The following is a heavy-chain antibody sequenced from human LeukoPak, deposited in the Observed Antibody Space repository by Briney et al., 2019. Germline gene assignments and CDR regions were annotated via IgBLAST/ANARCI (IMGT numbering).Heavy chain of an antibody. Sequence: GGSLRLSCAASGFTFSSYAMSWVRQAPGKGLEWVANIKQDGSEKYYVDSVKGRFTISRDNAKNSLYLQMNSLRAEDTAVYYCAREHLTTVTTATLDYWGQGTLVTVSS. V-gene: IGHV3-7*01. D-gene: IGHD4-17*01. J-gene: IGHJ4*02. CDR1: GFTFSSYA. CDR3: AREHLTTVTTATLDY. CDR2: IKQDGSEK.